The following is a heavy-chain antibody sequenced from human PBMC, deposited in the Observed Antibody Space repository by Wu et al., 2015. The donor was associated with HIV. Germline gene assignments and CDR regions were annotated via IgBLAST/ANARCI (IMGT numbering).Heavy chain of an antibody. CDR1: GYTFTSYG. D-gene: IGHD3-22*01. J-gene: IGHJ2*01. CDR3: ARDRGYYDSSGYYYWYFDL. Sequence: QIQLVQSGAEVKKPGASVKVSCKASGYTFTSYGISWVRQAPGQGLEWMGWISAYNGNTNYAQKLQGRVTMTTDTSTSTAYMELRSLRSDDTAVYYCARDRGYYDSSGYYYWYFDLWGRGTLVTVSS. CDR2: ISAYNGNT. V-gene: IGHV1-18*01.